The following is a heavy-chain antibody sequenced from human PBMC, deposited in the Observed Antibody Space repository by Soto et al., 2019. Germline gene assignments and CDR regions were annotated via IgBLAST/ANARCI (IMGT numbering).Heavy chain of an antibody. J-gene: IGHJ6*02. D-gene: IGHD3-10*02. CDR1: GFTFSSYG. CDR3: ARDLCCNPPFCYYYGMDV. Sequence: PGGSLRLSCAASGFTFSSYGMHWVRQAPGKGLEWVAVIWYDGSNKYYADSVKGRFTISRDNSKNTLYLQMNSLRAEDTAVYYCARDLCCNPPFCYYYGMDVWGQGTTVTVS. V-gene: IGHV3-33*01. CDR2: IWYDGSNK.